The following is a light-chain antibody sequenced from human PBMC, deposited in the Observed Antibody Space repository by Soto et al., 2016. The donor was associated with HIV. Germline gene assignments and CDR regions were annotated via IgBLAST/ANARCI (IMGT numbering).Light chain of an antibody. CDR1: NIGRKS. CDR2: NDN. J-gene: IGLJ2*01. Sequence: SYVVTQPPXMSVAPGKTATITCGGENIGRKSVHWYQQKPGQAPVLVVFNDNDRPSGIPDRFSGSNSGDTATLTISRVEAEDEADFYCQVWDSGIDPHVLFGGGTKLTVL. CDR3: QVWDSGIDPHVL. V-gene: IGLV3-21*03.